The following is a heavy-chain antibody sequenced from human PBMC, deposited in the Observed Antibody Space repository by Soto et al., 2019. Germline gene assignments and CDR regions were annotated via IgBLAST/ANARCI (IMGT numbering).Heavy chain of an antibody. D-gene: IGHD3-22*01. CDR2: ISYDGSNK. CDR1: GFTFSSYA. V-gene: IGHV3-30-3*01. Sequence: PGGSLRLSCAASGFTFSSYAMSWVRQAPGKGLEWLAVISYDGSNKYYADSVKGRFTIPRDNSKNTLYLQMNSPRAEDTAVYYCARDTDPSYYYDSSGSFDYWGQGTLVTVSS. CDR3: ARDTDPSYYYDSSGSFDY. J-gene: IGHJ4*02.